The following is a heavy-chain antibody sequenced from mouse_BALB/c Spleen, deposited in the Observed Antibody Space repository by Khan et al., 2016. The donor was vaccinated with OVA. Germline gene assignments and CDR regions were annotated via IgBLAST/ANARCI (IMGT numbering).Heavy chain of an antibody. J-gene: IGHJ2*01. CDR3: TRDRIYY. CDR2: INPTSGYT. Sequence: QVQLQQSGAELAKPGASVKMSCKASGYTFTTYWMHWVKQRPGPGLEWIGYINPTSGYTDYNEKFKDRATLSADKSSSTAYMQLSSLTSEDSAVYYCTRDRIYYWGQGTTLTVSS. V-gene: IGHV1-7*01. CDR1: GYTFTTYW.